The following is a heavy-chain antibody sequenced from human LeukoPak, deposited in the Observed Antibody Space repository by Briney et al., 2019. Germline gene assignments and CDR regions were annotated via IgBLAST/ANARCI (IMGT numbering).Heavy chain of an antibody. CDR3: ARGPPNYYDFWSGYWYYFDY. J-gene: IGHJ4*02. Sequence: SVKVSCKASGGTFSSYAISWVRQAPGQGLEWMGGIIPIFGTANYAQKFQGRVTITTDESTSTAYMELSSLRSEDTAVYYCARGPPNYYDFWSGYWYYFDYWGQGTLVTVSS. V-gene: IGHV1-69*05. CDR2: IIPIFGTA. D-gene: IGHD3-3*01. CDR1: GGTFSSYA.